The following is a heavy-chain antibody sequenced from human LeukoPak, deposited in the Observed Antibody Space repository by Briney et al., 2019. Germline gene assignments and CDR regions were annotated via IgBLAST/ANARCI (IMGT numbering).Heavy chain of an antibody. V-gene: IGHV3-74*01. CDR3: ARVGSEYSSSSPPDY. J-gene: IGHJ4*02. CDR1: GFTFSTYW. D-gene: IGHD6-6*01. CDR2: IDSSGSNT. Sequence: HAGGSLRLSCVVSGFTFSTYWMHWVRQGPGKGLVWVSRIDSSGSNTLYADSVRGRFTISRDNAKNTLYLQMNSLRVEDTAMYYCARVGSEYSSSSPPDYWGQGTLVTVSS.